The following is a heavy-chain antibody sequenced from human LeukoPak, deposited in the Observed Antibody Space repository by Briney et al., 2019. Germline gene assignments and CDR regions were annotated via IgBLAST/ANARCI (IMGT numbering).Heavy chain of an antibody. CDR3: AKGRGYSGYDFFDY. J-gene: IGHJ4*02. V-gene: IGHV3-66*01. Sequence: GGSLRLSCAASGFTVSSNYMSWVRQAPGNGLEWVSIIYSGGNTYYADSVKGRFTISRDNSKNTLHLQMNSLRAEDTALYYCAKGRGYSGYDFFDYWGQGTLVTVSS. D-gene: IGHD5-12*01. CDR1: GFTVSSNY. CDR2: IYSGGNT.